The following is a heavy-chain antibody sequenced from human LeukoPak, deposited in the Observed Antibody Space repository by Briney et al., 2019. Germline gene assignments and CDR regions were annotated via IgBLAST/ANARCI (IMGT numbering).Heavy chain of an antibody. CDR1: GFNFSNYA. D-gene: IGHD3-10*01. Sequence: AWGFNFSNYAMHWVRQVPGKGLXXXXXXWYDGSTKFYANYVKGRFTVSRDNTKNTLYLQMNILRPEDTAIYYCARDSGFGELVTNYFDYWGQGTLVTVSS. V-gene: IGHV3-33*01. J-gene: IGHJ4*02. CDR3: ARDSGFGELVTNYFDY. CDR2: XWYDGSTK.